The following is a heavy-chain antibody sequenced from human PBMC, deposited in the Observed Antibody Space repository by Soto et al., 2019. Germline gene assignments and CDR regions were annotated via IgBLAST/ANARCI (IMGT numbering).Heavy chain of an antibody. CDR3: AISSLYGLDV. CDR2: IYYSGNT. Sequence: QVQLQESGPGLVKPAQTLSLTCSVSGGSISSGYFYWIWIRQPPGKGLEWIGNIYYSGNTYYNPSLKRRLIISIDTYKHQFSLKLGSVSAADTAVYYCAISSLYGLDVWGQGPTVTVS. J-gene: IGHJ6*02. CDR1: GGSISSGYFY. V-gene: IGHV4-30-4*01.